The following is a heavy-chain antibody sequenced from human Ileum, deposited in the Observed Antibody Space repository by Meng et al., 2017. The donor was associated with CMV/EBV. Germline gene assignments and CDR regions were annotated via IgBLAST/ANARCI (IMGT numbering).Heavy chain of an antibody. Sequence: GQLGGSGGGLVRPGGSLRLSCAAVGFDFTDHYMDWGRQAPGKGLEWVGRIRNEPSRYSTEYAASVKGRFSISRDDSKNSVYLQMNSLKTEDTAVYYCIRLNYSDYQGSLDYWGQGTLVTVSS. D-gene: IGHD4-11*01. CDR3: IRLNYSDYQGSLDY. J-gene: IGHJ4*02. V-gene: IGHV3-72*01. CDR1: GFDFTDHY. CDR2: IRNEPSRYST.